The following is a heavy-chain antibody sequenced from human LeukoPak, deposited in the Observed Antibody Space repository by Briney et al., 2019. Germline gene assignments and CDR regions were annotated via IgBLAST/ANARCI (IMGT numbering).Heavy chain of an antibody. CDR3: ARDRDGYNSALGY. V-gene: IGHV3-48*03. CDR1: GFTFSSYE. J-gene: IGHJ4*02. D-gene: IGHD5-24*01. CDR2: ISSSGSTI. Sequence: GGSLRLSCAASGFTFSSYEMNWVRQAPGKGLEWVSYISSSGSTIYYADSVKGRFTISRDNAKNSLYLQMNSLRAEDTAVYYCARDRDGYNSALGYWGQGTLVTVSS.